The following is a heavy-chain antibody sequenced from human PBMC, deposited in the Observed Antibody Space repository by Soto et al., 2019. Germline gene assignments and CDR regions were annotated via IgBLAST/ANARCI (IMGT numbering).Heavy chain of an antibody. V-gene: IGHV3-23*01. J-gene: IGHJ6*02. CDR3: AKAYLHYYGMDV. CDR1: GFTFSSYA. Sequence: LRLSCAASGFTFSSYAMSWVRQAPGKGLEWVSAISGSGGSTYYADSVKGRFTISRDNSKNTLYLQMNSLRAEDTAVYYCAKAYLHYYGMDVWGQGTTVTVSS. CDR2: ISGSGGST. D-gene: IGHD1-26*01.